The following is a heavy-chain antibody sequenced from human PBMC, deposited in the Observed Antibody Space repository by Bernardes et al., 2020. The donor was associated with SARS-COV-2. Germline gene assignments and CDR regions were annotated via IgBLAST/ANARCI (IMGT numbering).Heavy chain of an antibody. Sequence: GGSLRLSCTASGFTFSNNAMHWVRQAPGKGLEWVALISFDGSQKNFVDSVKCRFAISRDSSKNTLYLQMNNLGAEDTAVYYCARAPRYCTGGTCYSAFEIWGQGTLVTVAS. D-gene: IGHD2-15*01. J-gene: IGHJ3*02. CDR3: ARAPRYCTGGTCYSAFEI. CDR1: GFTFSNNA. CDR2: ISFDGSQK. V-gene: IGHV3-30*03.